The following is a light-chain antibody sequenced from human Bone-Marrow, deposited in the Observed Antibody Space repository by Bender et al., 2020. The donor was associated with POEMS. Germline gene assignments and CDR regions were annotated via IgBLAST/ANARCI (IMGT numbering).Light chain of an antibody. CDR3: VAWDASLNGWV. V-gene: IGLV3-21*02. CDR1: NIGSKS. J-gene: IGLJ3*02. Sequence: YVLTQPPSVSVAPGQTARITCGGNNIGSKSVHWYQQKPGQAPVLVVYDDSDRPSGIPERFSGSKSGTSASLAITGLQSDDEAIYFCVAWDASLNGWVFGGGTKLTVL. CDR2: DDS.